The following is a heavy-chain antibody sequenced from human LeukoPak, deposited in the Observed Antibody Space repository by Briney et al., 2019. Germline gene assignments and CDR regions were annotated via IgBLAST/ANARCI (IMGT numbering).Heavy chain of an antibody. CDR1: GYTFTSYG. Sequence: GASVKVSCKASGYTFTSYGISWVRQAPGQGLEWMGWISAYNGNTSYAQKLQGRVTMTTDTSTSTAYMELRSLRSDDTAVYYCARDHTPSSSWYTFHYYMDVWGKGTTVTISS. D-gene: IGHD6-13*01. CDR3: ARDHTPSSSWYTFHYYMDV. CDR2: ISAYNGNT. V-gene: IGHV1-18*01. J-gene: IGHJ6*03.